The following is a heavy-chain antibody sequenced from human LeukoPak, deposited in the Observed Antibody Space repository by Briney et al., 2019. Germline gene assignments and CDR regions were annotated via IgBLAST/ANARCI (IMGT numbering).Heavy chain of an antibody. J-gene: IGHJ4*02. CDR1: GFTFSSYA. CDR2: ISGSGGST. V-gene: IGHV3-23*01. CDR3: AKPSSGLQLWLPYSDFDY. D-gene: IGHD5-18*01. Sequence: GGSLRLSCAASGFTFSSYAMSWVRQAPGKGLEWVSAISGSGGSTYYADSVKGRFTISRDNSKNTLYLQMNSLRAEDTAVYYCAKPSSGLQLWLPYSDFDYWGQGTLVTASS.